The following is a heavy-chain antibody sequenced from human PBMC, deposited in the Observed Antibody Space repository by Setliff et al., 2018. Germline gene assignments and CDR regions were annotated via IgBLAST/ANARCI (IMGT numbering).Heavy chain of an antibody. D-gene: IGHD3-9*01. J-gene: IGHJ4*02. CDR2: IKSKTDGGTT. CDR3: TTAPRRYFDWLSLGGTDY. CDR1: GFTFSNAW. V-gene: IGHV3-15*01. Sequence: KPGGSLRLSCAASGFTFSNAWMSWVRQAPGKGLEWVGRIKSKTDGGTTDYAAPVKGRFTISRDDSKNTLYLQMNSLKTEDTAVYYCTTAPRRYFDWLSLGGTDYWGQGTLVTVSS.